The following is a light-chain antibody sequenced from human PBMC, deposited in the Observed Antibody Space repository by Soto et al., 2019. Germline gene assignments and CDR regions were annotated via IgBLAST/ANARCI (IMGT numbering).Light chain of an antibody. CDR2: GAS. V-gene: IGKV3-20*01. Sequence: EIVLTQSPGTLSLSPGERATLSCRASQSVSSSYLAWYQQKPGQAPRLHIYGASSRATGIPDRFSGSGSGTDFTLTISRLEPEDFAVYYCQQYGSSLFTFGGGTKVEIK. J-gene: IGKJ4*01. CDR1: QSVSSSY. CDR3: QQYGSSLFT.